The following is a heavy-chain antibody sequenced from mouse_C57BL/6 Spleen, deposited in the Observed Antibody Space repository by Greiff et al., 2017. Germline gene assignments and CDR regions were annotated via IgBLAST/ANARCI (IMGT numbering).Heavy chain of an antibody. J-gene: IGHJ2*01. Sequence: VQLQQSGPELVKPGASVKISCKASGYSFTDYNMNWVKQSNGKSLEWIGVINPNYGTTSYNQKFKGKATLTVDQSSSTAYMQLNILPSEDSAVYYCARTNYYGSSYGDYWGQGTTLTVSS. D-gene: IGHD1-1*01. CDR3: ARTNYYGSSYGDY. CDR1: GYSFTDYN. CDR2: INPNYGTT. V-gene: IGHV1-39*01.